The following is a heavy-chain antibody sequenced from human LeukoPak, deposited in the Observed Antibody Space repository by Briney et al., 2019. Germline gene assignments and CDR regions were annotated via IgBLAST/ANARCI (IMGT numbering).Heavy chain of an antibody. CDR1: GFTFSTYG. D-gene: IGHD1-1*01. Sequence: GGSLRLSCAASGFTFSTYGMHWVRQAPGKGLEWVAVIWYDGSKRYYADFVKGRFTISRDNAENSLYLQMNSLRAEDTAVYYCARKTGTTGEAFDYWGQGTQVTVSS. CDR3: ARKTGTTGEAFDY. CDR2: IWYDGSKR. V-gene: IGHV3-33*01. J-gene: IGHJ4*02.